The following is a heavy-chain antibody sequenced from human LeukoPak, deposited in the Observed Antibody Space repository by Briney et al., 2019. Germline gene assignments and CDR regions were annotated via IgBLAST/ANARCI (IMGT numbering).Heavy chain of an antibody. CDR3: GTDSNCGAGSCVAFDI. CDR2: LDPEDVEK. D-gene: IGHD2-15*01. J-gene: IGHJ3*02. V-gene: IGHV1-24*01. CDR1: VYTLTELS. Sequence: ASVNLSCKVSVYTLTELSIHWVRHAPGKGLEWMGGLDPEDVEKIYAHMCQGRLTMTEDTSTDTAYMELSSLKSDDTAVYYCGTDSNCGAGSCVAFDIWGQGTIVTVSS.